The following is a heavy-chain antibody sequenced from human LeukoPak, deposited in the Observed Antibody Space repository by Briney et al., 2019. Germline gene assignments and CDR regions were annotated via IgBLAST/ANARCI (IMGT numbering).Heavy chain of an antibody. J-gene: IGHJ4*02. D-gene: IGHD2-2*01. V-gene: IGHV4-34*01. CDR3: ARSGPAAMYYFDY. Sequence: KTSETLSLTCAVYGGSFSGYYWSWIRQPPGKGLEWIGEINHSGSTNYNPSLKSRVTISVDTSKNQFSLKLSSVTAADTAVYYCARSGPAAMYYFDYWGQGTLVAVSS. CDR2: INHSGST. CDR1: GGSFSGYY.